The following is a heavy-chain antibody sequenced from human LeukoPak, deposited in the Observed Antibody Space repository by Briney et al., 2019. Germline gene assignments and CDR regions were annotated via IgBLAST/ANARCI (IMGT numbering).Heavy chain of an antibody. J-gene: IGHJ3*02. CDR2: ISYDGSDK. D-gene: IGHD6-13*01. V-gene: IGHV3-30*18. CDR1: GFTFSSYG. CDR3: AKDRSSAWYGAFDI. Sequence: GGSLRLSCTASGFTFSSYGLHWVRQAPGKGLEWVGVISYDGSDKYYADSVKGRFPLSRDNSKNTLYLQMNSLRAEDTALFWCAKDRSSAWYGAFDIWGQGTMFIVSS.